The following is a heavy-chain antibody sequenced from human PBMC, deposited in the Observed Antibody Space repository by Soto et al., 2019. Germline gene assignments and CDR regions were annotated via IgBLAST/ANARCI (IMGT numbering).Heavy chain of an antibody. D-gene: IGHD3-3*01. CDR2: INHSGST. CDR1: GGSFSGYY. J-gene: IGHJ4*02. CDR3: ARGVTIFGVVRIHNDY. V-gene: IGHV4-34*01. Sequence: SETLSLTCAVYGGSFSGYYRSWIRQPPGKGLEWIGEINHSGSTNYNPSLKSRVTISVDTSKNQFSLKLSSVTAADTAVYYCARGVTIFGVVRIHNDYWGQGTLVTVSS.